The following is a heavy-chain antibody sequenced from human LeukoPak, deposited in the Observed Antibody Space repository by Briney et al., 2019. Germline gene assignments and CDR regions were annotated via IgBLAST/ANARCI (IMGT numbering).Heavy chain of an antibody. CDR2: FDPEDGET. V-gene: IGHV1-24*01. CDR3: ASGRLAVARTFDY. J-gene: IGHJ4*02. CDR1: GYTLTELS. D-gene: IGHD6-19*01. Sequence: ASVKVSCKVSGYTLTELSMHWVRQAPGKVLVWMGGFDPEDGETIYAQKFQGRVTMTEDTSTDTAYMELSSLRSEDTAVYYCASGRLAVARTFDYWGQGTLVTVSS.